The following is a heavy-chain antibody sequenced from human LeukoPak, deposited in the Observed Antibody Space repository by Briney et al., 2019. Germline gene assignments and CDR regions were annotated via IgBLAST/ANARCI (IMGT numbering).Heavy chain of an antibody. Sequence: GGSLRLSCAASGFTFSSYWMSWVRRAPGKGLEWVANIKQDGSEKYYVDSVKGRFTISRDNAKNSLYLQMNSLRAEDTAVYFCAREGITAAADYWGQGTLVTVSS. CDR2: IKQDGSEK. D-gene: IGHD6-13*01. CDR1: GFTFSSYW. J-gene: IGHJ4*02. V-gene: IGHV3-7*01. CDR3: AREGITAAADY.